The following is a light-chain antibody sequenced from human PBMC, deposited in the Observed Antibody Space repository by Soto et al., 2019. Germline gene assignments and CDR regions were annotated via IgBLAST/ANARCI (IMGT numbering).Light chain of an antibody. V-gene: IGKV3-20*01. J-gene: IGKJ1*01. Sequence: EIVLTQSPGTLSLSPGERATLSCRASQSVSSSYLAWYQQKPGQAPRLLIYGASSRATGIPDRFSGSGSGTDFTLTINRLEPEDFAVYYCQQYGSSPDTFDQGTKVEIK. CDR3: QQYGSSPDT. CDR1: QSVSSSY. CDR2: GAS.